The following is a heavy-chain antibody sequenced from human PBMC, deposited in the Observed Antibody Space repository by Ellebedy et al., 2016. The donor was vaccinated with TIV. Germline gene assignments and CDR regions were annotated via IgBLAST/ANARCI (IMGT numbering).Heavy chain of an antibody. V-gene: IGHV1-2*02. J-gene: IGHJ6*02. CDR3: AGAPLPSLPYYYYGMDV. CDR1: GYTFTGYY. Sequence: ASVKVSCKASGYTFTGYYMHWVRQAPGQGLEWMGWINPNSGGTNYAQKFQGRVTMTRDTSISTAYMELSRLRSDDTAVYYCAGAPLPSLPYYYYGMDVWGQGTTVTVSS. CDR2: INPNSGGT. D-gene: IGHD2-15*01.